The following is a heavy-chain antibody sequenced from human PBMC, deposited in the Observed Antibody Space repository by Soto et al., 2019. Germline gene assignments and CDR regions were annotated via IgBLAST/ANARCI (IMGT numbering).Heavy chain of an antibody. CDR3: AREAVSGRTGFDY. D-gene: IGHD6-19*01. CDR2: VNAYDGNT. J-gene: IGHJ4*02. V-gene: IGHV1-18*01. Sequence: QVQLVQSEAEVKKPGASVKVSCEASGYTCTSYGIRRVRQAPGQGLEWMGWVNAYDGNTNYAQKFQGRVTMTTDTSTSTAYMELRSLRSDDTAVYYCAREAVSGRTGFDYWGQGTLVTVSS. CDR1: GYTCTSYG.